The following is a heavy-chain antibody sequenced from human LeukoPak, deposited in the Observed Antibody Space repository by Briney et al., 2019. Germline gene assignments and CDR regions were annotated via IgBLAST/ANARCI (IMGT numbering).Heavy chain of an antibody. CDR3: GRGTLPRGV. J-gene: IGHJ6*02. Sequence: PSRTLSLTCTVSGGSISSGSYYWSWIRQPAGKGLEWIGRIYTSGSTNYNPSLKSRVTISVDTSKNQFSLKLSSVTAADTAVYYCGRGTLPRGVWGQGTTVTVSS. V-gene: IGHV4-61*02. D-gene: IGHD3/OR15-3a*01. CDR2: IYTSGST. CDR1: GGSISSGSYY.